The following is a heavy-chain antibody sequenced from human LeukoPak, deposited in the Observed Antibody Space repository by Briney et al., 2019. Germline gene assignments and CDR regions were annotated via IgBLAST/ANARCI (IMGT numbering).Heavy chain of an antibody. V-gene: IGHV3-11*04. J-gene: IGHJ4*02. D-gene: IGHD3-22*01. CDR3: ARDRTGDSGDGSGYYYDFDY. CDR2: ISSSGSTI. Sequence: GGSLRLSCAASGFTFSDYYMSWIRQAPGKGPEWVSYISSSGSTIYYADSVKGRFTISRDNAKNSLYLQMNSLRAEDTAVYYCARDRTGDSGDGSGYYYDFDYWGQGTLVTVSS. CDR1: GFTFSDYY.